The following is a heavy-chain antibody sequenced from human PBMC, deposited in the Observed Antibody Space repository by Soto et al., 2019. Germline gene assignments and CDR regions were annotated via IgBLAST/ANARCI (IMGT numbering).Heavy chain of an antibody. CDR3: ARGVGYYDSSGYYYEAYYFDY. D-gene: IGHD3-22*01. V-gene: IGHV4-4*07. CDR1: GGSIRSYY. Sequence: SETLSLTCTVSGGSIRSYYWSWIRQPAGKGLEWIGRIYTSGSTNYNPSLKSRVTMSVDTSKNQFSLKLSSVTAADTAVYYCARGVGYYDSSGYYYEAYYFDYWGQGTLVTVSS. J-gene: IGHJ4*02. CDR2: IYTSGST.